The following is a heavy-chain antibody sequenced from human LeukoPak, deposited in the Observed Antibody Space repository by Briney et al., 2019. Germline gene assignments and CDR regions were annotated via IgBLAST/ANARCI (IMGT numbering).Heavy chain of an antibody. J-gene: IGHJ3*02. Sequence: GGSLRLSCAASGSTVSSNYMSWVRQAPGKGLEWVSVIYGGGSTYYADAVKGRFTISRDNSKNTLYLQMNSLRAEDTAVYYCAKDRGVVVIYDAFDIWGQGAMVTVSS. V-gene: IGHV3-53*01. CDR2: IYGGGST. D-gene: IGHD3-22*01. CDR1: GSTVSSNY. CDR3: AKDRGVVVIYDAFDI.